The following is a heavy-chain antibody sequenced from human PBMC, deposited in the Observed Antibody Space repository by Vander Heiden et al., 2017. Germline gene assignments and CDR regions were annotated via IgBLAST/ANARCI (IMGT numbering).Heavy chain of an antibody. Sequence: LEESGGGAVQPGRSLRPSCAASGFPFSKYGMPWVGQAPGKGLEWVAVISYDGRDKYYADSVKGRFTISRDETKNTVDLQMNSLTPEDTGVYFCARDQSPRPPPVVVVYWGQGVPVTVSS. V-gene: IGHV3-30*03. CDR1: GFPFSKYG. CDR2: ISYDGRDK. J-gene: IGHJ4*02. D-gene: IGHD2-21*01. CDR3: ARDQSPRPPPVVVVY.